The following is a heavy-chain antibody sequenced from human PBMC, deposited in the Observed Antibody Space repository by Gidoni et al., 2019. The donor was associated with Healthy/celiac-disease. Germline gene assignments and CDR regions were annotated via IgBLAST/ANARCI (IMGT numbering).Heavy chain of an antibody. V-gene: IGHV4-59*01. CDR1: GGSISSYY. CDR3: ARGSSGYYSEDYAFDI. J-gene: IGHJ3*02. D-gene: IGHD3-22*01. CDR2: IYYSGST. Sequence: QVQLQESGPGLVKPSETLSLTCTVSGGSISSYYWSWIRQPPGKGLEWIGYIYYSGSTNYNPSLKSRVTISVDTSKNQFSLKLSSVTAADTAVYYCARGSSGYYSEDYAFDIWGQGTMVTVSS.